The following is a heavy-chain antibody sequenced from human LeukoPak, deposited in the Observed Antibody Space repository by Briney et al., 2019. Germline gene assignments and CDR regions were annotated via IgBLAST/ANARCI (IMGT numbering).Heavy chain of an antibody. J-gene: IGHJ3*02. CDR3: AAMVRGAHDAFDI. V-gene: IGHV3-23*01. CDR2: ISGSGGST. Sequence: GGSLRLSCAASGFTFSSYAMSWVRQAPGKGLEWVSAISGSGGSTYYADSVKGRFTISRDNSKNTLYLQMNSLRAEDTAVYYCAAMVRGAHDAFDIWGQGTMVTVSS. D-gene: IGHD3-10*01. CDR1: GFTFSSYA.